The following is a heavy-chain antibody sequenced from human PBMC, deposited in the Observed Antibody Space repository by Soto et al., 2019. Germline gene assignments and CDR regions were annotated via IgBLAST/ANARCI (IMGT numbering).Heavy chain of an antibody. V-gene: IGHV4-31*03. CDR3: ATYGSGSYKPATFDY. CDR2: IYYSGST. J-gene: IGHJ4*02. Sequence: QVQLQESGPGLVKPSQTLSLTCTVSGGSISSGDYYWSWIRQHPGKGLEWIGYIYYSGSTYYNPSLKSRVTISVDTSKNQFSLKLTSVTAADTAVYYCATYGSGSYKPATFDYWGQGTLVTVSS. D-gene: IGHD3-10*01. CDR1: GGSISSGDYY.